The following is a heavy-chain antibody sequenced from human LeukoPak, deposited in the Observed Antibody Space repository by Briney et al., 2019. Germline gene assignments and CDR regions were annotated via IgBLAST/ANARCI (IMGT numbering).Heavy chain of an antibody. CDR3: ARALVSDTAMVQGLGY. V-gene: IGHV3-74*01. CDR2: INSDGSST. CDR1: GFTFINYW. Sequence: GGSLRLSCAASGFTFINYWMHWVRQAPGKGLVWVSRINSDGSSTSYADSVKGRFTISRDNAKNTLYLQMNSLRAEDTAVYYCARALVSDTAMVQGLGYWGQGTLVTVSS. D-gene: IGHD5-18*01. J-gene: IGHJ4*02.